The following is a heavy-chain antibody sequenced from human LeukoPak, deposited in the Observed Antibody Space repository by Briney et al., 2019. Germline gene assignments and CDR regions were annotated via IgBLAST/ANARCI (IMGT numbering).Heavy chain of an antibody. CDR1: GGSFSGYY. CDR3: ARSDCSSAWYFDY. J-gene: IGHJ4*02. CDR2: INHSGST. Sequence: SETLSLTCAVYGGSFSGYYWSWIRQPPGKGLEWIGEINHSGSTNYNPSLKSRVTISVDTSKNQFSLKLTSVTAADTAVYYCARSDCSSAWYFDYWGQGTLVTVSS. D-gene: IGHD6-19*01. V-gene: IGHV4-34*01.